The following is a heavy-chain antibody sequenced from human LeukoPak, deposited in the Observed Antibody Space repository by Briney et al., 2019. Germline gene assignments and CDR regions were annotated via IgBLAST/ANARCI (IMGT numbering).Heavy chain of an antibody. D-gene: IGHD2-2*01. V-gene: IGHV5-10-1*01. CDR3: ARGYCSSTSCYAHDY. Sequence: GESLRISCKGSGYSFTNYWISWVRQVPGKGLEWMGRIDPSDSYTNYSPSFQGHVTISADKSISTAYLQWSSLKASDTAMYYCARGYCSSTSCYAHDYWGQGTLVTVSS. CDR1: GYSFTNYW. CDR2: IDPSDSYT. J-gene: IGHJ4*02.